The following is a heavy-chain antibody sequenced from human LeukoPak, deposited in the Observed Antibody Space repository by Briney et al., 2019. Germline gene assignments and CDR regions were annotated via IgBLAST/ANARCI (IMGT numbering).Heavy chain of an antibody. CDR1: GFTFDDYA. CDR2: ISWNSGSI. V-gene: IGHV3-9*01. CDR3: AKAHSYSSGSYPDY. J-gene: IGHJ4*02. Sequence: GRSLRLSCAASGFTFDDYAMHWVRQATGKGLEWVSGISWNSGSIGYADSVKGRFTISRDNAKNSLYLQMNSLRAEDTALYYCAKAHSYSSGSYPDYWGQGTLVTVSS. D-gene: IGHD6-19*01.